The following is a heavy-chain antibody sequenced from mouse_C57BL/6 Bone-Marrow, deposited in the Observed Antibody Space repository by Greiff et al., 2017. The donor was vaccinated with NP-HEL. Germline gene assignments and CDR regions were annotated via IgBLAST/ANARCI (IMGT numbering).Heavy chain of an antibody. CDR3: ARPLSDAWFAY. V-gene: IGHV5-12*01. Sequence: EVQLVESGGGLVQPGGSLKLSCAASGFTFSDYYMYWVRQTPEKRLEWVAYISNGGGSTYYPDTVKGRFTISRDNAKNTLYLQMSRLKSEDTAMYYCARPLSDAWFAYWGQGTLVTVSA. D-gene: IGHD6-1*01. CDR1: GFTFSDYY. J-gene: IGHJ3*01. CDR2: ISNGGGST.